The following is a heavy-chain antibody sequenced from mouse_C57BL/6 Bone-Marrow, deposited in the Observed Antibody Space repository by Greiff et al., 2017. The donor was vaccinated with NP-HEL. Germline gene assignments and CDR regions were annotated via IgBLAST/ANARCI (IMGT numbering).Heavy chain of an antibody. CDR2: ILPGSGSP. CDR3: ARSMMAYFDY. CDR1: GYTFTGYW. J-gene: IGHJ2*01. Sequence: QVQLQQSGAELMKPGASVKLSCKATGYTFTGYWIEWVKQRPGHGLEWIGEILPGSGSPTYNEKFKGKATFTADTSSNTAYMQLSSLTTEDSAIDYCARSMMAYFDYWGQGTTLTVSS. D-gene: IGHD2-3*01. V-gene: IGHV1-9*01.